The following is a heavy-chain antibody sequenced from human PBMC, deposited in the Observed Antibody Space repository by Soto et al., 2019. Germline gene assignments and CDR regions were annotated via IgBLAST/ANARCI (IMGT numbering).Heavy chain of an antibody. Sequence: GGSLRLSCAASGFTFSSYAMSWVRQAPGKGLEWVSAISGSGGSTYYADSVKGRFTISRDNSKNTLYLQMNSLRAEDTAVYYCAKDLFNANGFHYYYYYMDVWGKGTTVTVSS. CDR2: ISGSGGST. CDR1: GFTFSSYA. V-gene: IGHV3-23*01. J-gene: IGHJ6*03. CDR3: AKDLFNANGFHYYYYYMDV. D-gene: IGHD2-8*01.